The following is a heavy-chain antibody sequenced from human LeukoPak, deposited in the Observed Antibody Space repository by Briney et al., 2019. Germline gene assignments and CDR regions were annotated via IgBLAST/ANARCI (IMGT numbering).Heavy chain of an antibody. CDR2: IWYDGRNE. CDR3: ARDGSGLAVRGWFDF. D-gene: IGHD3-10*01. J-gene: IGHJ5*01. V-gene: IGHV3-33*01. CDR1: GFTFNKYG. Sequence: GGSLRLSCVASGFTFNKYGVHWVRKAPGKGLEWVAVIWYDGRNEYYADSVKGRLAISRDNDKNTVNLQMNSLRAEDTAVYYCARDGSGLAVRGWFDFWGQGTLVTVSS.